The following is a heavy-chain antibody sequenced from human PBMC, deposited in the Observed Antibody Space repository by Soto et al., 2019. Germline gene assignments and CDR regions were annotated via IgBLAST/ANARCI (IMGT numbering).Heavy chain of an antibody. CDR3: ASSIAAAGMRWFDP. V-gene: IGHV4-31*03. J-gene: IGHJ5*02. Sequence: QVQLQESGPGLVKPSQTLSLTCTVSGGSISSGGYYWSWIRQHPGKGLEWIGYIYYSGSTYYNPSRKSRVTMSVDTSKNQFSLKLSSVTAADTAVYYCASSIAAAGMRWFDPWGQGTLVTVSS. CDR2: IYYSGST. CDR1: GGSISSGGYY. D-gene: IGHD6-13*01.